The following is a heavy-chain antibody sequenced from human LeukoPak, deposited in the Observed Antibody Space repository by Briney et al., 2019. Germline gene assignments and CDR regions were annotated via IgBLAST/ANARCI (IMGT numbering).Heavy chain of an antibody. CDR3: AREGGPAEGALYYFDY. CDR1: GYTFTSYY. CDR2: INPSGGST. V-gene: IGHV1-46*01. J-gene: IGHJ4*02. Sequence: GASVKVSCKASGYTFTSYYMHWVRQAPGQGLEWMGIINPSGGSTSYAQKFQGRVTMTRDTSTSTVYMELSSLRSEDTAVYYCAREGGPAEGALYYFDYWGQGTLVTVSS. D-gene: IGHD3-16*01.